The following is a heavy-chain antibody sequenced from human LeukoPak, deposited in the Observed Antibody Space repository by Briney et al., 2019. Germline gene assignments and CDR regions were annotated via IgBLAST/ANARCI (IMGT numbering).Heavy chain of an antibody. CDR1: GYTFNGYY. CDR2: INPNSGGT. Sequence: ASVKVSCKASGYTFNGYYMHWVRQAPGKGPEWIGWINPNSGGTNYAQKLQGMVTMTRDTSISTAYMELSRLRSDDTAVYYCARDLNCGGDCQPHWGQGTLVTVSS. J-gene: IGHJ4*02. CDR3: ARDLNCGGDCQPH. D-gene: IGHD2-21*01. V-gene: IGHV1-2*02.